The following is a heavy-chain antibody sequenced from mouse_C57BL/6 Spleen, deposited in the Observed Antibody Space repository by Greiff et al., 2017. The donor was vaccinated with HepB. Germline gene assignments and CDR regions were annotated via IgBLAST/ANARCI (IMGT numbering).Heavy chain of an antibody. Sequence: QVQLQQPGAELVMPGASVKLSCKASGYTFTSYWMHWVKQRPGQGLEWIGEIDHSDSYTNYNQKFKGKSTLTVDTSSSTAYMQLSSLTSEDSAVSYCAKLLRLYAIDYWGQGTSVTVSS. CDR3: AKLLRLYAIDY. J-gene: IGHJ4*01. D-gene: IGHD2-12*01. CDR1: GYTFTSYW. V-gene: IGHV1-69*01. CDR2: IDHSDSYT.